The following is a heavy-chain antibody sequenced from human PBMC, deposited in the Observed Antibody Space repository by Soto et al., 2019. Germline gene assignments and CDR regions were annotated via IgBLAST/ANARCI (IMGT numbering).Heavy chain of an antibody. CDR1: GFTSSSYG. CDR3: AKEGGDSYGWGYFAY. Sequence: QVQLVESGGGVVQPGRSLRLSCAASGFTSSSYGMHWVCQGPGKGLEWVAVISYDGSDKYYADSVKGRFTISRDNSKNTLYLQMNSLRAEDTDVYYCAKEGGDSYGWGYFAYWGQGTLVTVSS. V-gene: IGHV3-30*18. CDR2: ISYDGSDK. D-gene: IGHD5-18*01. J-gene: IGHJ4*02.